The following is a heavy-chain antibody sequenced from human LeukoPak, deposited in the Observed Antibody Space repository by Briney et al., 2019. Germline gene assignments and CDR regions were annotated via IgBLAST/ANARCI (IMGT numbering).Heavy chain of an antibody. V-gene: IGHV4-59*01. Sequence: PSETLSLTCTVSGDSISSNYWNWIRLPPGRGLEWIGYIYYSGSTHYNPSLKSRVTISLDTSKSQFSLKLTSVTAADTAVYYCAKARDSNIWYPFDYWGQGTLVTVSS. J-gene: IGHJ4*02. CDR2: IYYSGST. CDR1: GDSISSNY. CDR3: AKARDSNIWYPFDY. D-gene: IGHD6-13*01.